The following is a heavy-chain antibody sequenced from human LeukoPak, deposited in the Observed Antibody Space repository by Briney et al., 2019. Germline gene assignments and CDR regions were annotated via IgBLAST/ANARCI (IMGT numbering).Heavy chain of an antibody. D-gene: IGHD6-19*01. V-gene: IGHV4-39*07. CDR2: IYYSGST. CDR1: GGSISSSSYS. J-gene: IGHJ4*02. Sequence: PSETLSLTCTVSGGSISSSSYSWGWIRQPPGKGLEWIESIYYSGSTYYNPSLKSRVTISVDTSKNQFSLKLSSVTAADTAVYYCARTYSSGSGYFDYWGQGTLVTVSS. CDR3: ARTYSSGSGYFDY.